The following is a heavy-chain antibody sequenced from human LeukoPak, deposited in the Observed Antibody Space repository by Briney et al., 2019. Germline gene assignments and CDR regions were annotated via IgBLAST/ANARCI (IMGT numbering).Heavy chain of an antibody. CDR2: ISYDGSNK. J-gene: IGHJ4*02. CDR3: ARDVSGVSLQFAPFDY. CDR1: GFTFSSYG. V-gene: IGHV3-30*03. Sequence: GRSLRLSCAASGFTFSSYGMHWVRQAPGKGLEWVAVISYDGSNKYYADSVKGRFTISRDNSKNTLYLQMNSLRAEDTAVYYCARDVSGVSLQFAPFDYWGQGTLVTVSS. D-gene: IGHD5-24*01.